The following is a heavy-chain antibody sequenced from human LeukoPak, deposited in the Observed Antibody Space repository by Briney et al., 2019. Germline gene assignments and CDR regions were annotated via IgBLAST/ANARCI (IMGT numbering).Heavy chain of an antibody. J-gene: IGHJ4*02. Sequence: KSSETLSLTCTVSGGSISSSSYYWGRIRQPPGKGLEWIGSIYYSGSTYYNPPLNRRLTISVDTSKNQFSLKLSSVTAADTAVYYCARRIVVTRGFDYWGQGTLVTVSS. V-gene: IGHV4-39*01. CDR1: GGSISSSSYY. CDR3: ARRIVVTRGFDY. D-gene: IGHD4-23*01. CDR2: IYYSGST.